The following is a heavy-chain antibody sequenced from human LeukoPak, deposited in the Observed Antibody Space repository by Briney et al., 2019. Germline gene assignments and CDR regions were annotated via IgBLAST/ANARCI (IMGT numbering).Heavy chain of an antibody. V-gene: IGHV3-9*01. CDR1: GFTFDDYA. J-gene: IGHJ4*02. Sequence: GRSLRLSCAASGFTFDDYAMHWVRQAPGKGLEWVSGISWNSGSIGYADSVKGRFTISRDNAKNSLYLQMNSLRPEDTALYYCAKDARWKSGQPYFDYWGQGTLVTVSS. CDR3: AKDARWKSGQPYFDY. CDR2: ISWNSGSI. D-gene: IGHD3-3*01.